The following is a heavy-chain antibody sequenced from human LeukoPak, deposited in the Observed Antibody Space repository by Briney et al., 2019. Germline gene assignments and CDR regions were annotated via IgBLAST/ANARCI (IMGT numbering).Heavy chain of an antibody. CDR3: ARITQADYDFDY. D-gene: IGHD4-17*01. Sequence: GASVMVSCKASGYTFTSHGISWVRQAPGQGLEWMGWISTYNGNTDYAQKLQGRVTMTTDTSTSTAYMELRSLRSDDTAVYYCARITQADYDFDYWGQGTLVIVSS. CDR2: ISTYNGNT. CDR1: GYTFTSHG. J-gene: IGHJ4*02. V-gene: IGHV1-18*01.